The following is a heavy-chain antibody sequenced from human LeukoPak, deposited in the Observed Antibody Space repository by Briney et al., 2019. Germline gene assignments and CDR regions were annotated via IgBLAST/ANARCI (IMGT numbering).Heavy chain of an antibody. CDR1: GGSTDSHY. CDR3: ARDQPHFDP. D-gene: IGHD2-2*01. CDR2: ISYSGST. Sequence: SETLSLTCTVSGGSTDSHYWSWIRQPPGKGLEWIGYISYSGSTNYNPSLKSRVTISLDTSKNQFSLKLRSVTAADTAVYYCARDQPHFDPWGQGTLVTVSS. J-gene: IGHJ5*02. V-gene: IGHV4-59*11.